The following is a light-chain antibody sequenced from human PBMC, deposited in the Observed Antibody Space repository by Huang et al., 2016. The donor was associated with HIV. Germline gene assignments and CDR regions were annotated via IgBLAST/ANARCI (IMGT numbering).Light chain of an antibody. CDR2: GAS. CDR3: HQYHDWPRT. J-gene: IGKJ1*01. V-gene: IGKV3-15*01. Sequence: IVMTQSPAFLPVSPGERATLSCRARQSVNSDLAWYQKKPGQAPRLLMYGASTRATGVPPRFSGSGSGTNFTRTISSLQSEDFAFYYCHQYHDWPRTFGQGTKVEVK. CDR1: QSVNSD.